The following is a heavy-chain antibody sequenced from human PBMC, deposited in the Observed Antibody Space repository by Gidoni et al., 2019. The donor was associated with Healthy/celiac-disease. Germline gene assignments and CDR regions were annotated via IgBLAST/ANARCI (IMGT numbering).Heavy chain of an antibody. CDR1: GFTFSSYA. D-gene: IGHD3-3*01. CDR2: ISGSGGST. V-gene: IGHV3-23*01. Sequence: EGQLLESGGGMVQPGGSLRLSCAAAGFTFSSYAMSWVRQAPGKGLEWVSAISGSGGSTYYADSVKGRFTISRDNSKNTLYLQMNSLRAEDTAVYYCAKGLNDFWFEFQDWGQGTLVTVSS. J-gene: IGHJ4*02. CDR3: AKGLNDFWFEFQD.